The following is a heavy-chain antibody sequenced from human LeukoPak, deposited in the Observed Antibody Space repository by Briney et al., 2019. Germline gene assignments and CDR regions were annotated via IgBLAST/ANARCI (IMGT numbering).Heavy chain of an antibody. V-gene: IGHV3-21*01. D-gene: IGHD1-26*01. CDR3: XXXYLIVGATTFDY. Sequence: PGGSLRLSCVASGFTLSSFGMNWVRQAPGKGLEWVSFISSSSSYIYYADSVKGRFTISRDNAKNSLYLQMNSLRAEDTAVYYCXXXYLIVGATTFDYWGQGTLVTVSS. CDR2: ISSSSSYI. J-gene: IGHJ4*02. CDR1: GFTLSSFG.